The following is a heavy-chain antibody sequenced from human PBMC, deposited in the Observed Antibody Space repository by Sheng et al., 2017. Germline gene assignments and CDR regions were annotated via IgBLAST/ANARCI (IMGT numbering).Heavy chain of an antibody. J-gene: IGHJ6*02. CDR3: AKKQGGLDV. V-gene: IGHV3-23*04. CDR1: GFPFSSYV. Sequence: EVQLVESGGGLVQPGGSLKLSCAASGFPFSSYVMSWVRQAPGKGLEWVSAISGPGSSTYYADSVKGRFTITRDNSKNTVYLQMNSLGVDDAARYYCAKKQGGLDVWGRRDRRSPS. D-gene: IGHD3-16*01. CDR2: ISGPGSST.